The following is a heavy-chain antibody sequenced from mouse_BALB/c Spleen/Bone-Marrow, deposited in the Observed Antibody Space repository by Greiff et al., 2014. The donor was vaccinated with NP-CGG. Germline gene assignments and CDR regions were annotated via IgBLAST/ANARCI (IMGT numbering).Heavy chain of an antibody. CDR1: GFTFSSFG. J-gene: IGHJ2*01. Sequence: ESGGGLVQPGGSRKLSCAASGFTFSSFGMHWVRQAPEKGLEWVAYISSGSSTIYYADTVKGRFTISRDNPKNTLFLQMTSLRSEDTAMYYCARLRRYYGYFDYWGQGTTLTVSS. CDR3: ARLRRYYGYFDY. CDR2: ISSGSSTI. D-gene: IGHD1-1*01. V-gene: IGHV5-17*02.